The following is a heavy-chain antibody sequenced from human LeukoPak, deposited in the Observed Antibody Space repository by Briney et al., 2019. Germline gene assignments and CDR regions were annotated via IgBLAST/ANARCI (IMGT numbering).Heavy chain of an antibody. D-gene: IGHD2-2*01. J-gene: IGHJ4*02. V-gene: IGHV1-2*02. CDR2: INPNSGGT. CDR3: ARDLYCSSTSCYLQPFDY. Sequence: GASVKVCCKASGYTFTGYYIHWVRPAPGHGLEWMRWINPNSGGTNYAQKFQGRVTMTRDTSISTAYMELSWLRSDDTAVYYCARDLYCSSTSCYLQPFDYWGQGTLVTVSS. CDR1: GYTFTGYY.